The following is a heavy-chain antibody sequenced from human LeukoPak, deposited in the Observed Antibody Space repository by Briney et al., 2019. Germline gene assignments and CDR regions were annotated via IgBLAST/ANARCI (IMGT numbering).Heavy chain of an antibody. V-gene: IGHV3-23*01. CDR3: AKGYCSSTSCYLYYFDY. CDR2: ISGSGGST. CDR1: GFTFSSYA. J-gene: IGHJ4*02. D-gene: IGHD2-2*01. Sequence: PGGSLRLFRAASGFTFSSYAMSWVRQAPGKGLEWVSAISGSGGSTYYADSVKGRFTISRDNSKNTLYLQMNSLRAEDTAVYYCAKGYCSSTSCYLYYFDYWGQGTLVTVSS.